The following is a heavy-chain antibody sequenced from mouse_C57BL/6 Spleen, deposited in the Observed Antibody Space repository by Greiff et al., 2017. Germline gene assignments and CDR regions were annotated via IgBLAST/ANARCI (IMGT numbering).Heavy chain of an antibody. CDR1: GYSFTGYY. D-gene: IGHD4-1*02. Sequence: EVKLMASGPELVKPGASVKISCKASGYSFTGYYMNWVKQSPEKSLEWIGEINPSTGGTTYNQKFKAKATLTVDKSSSTAYMQLKSLTSEDSAVYYCARFEATGTEEEKFDGWGQGTTLTVAS. V-gene: IGHV1-42*01. CDR2: INPSTGGT. CDR3: ARFEATGTEEEKFDG. J-gene: IGHJ2*01.